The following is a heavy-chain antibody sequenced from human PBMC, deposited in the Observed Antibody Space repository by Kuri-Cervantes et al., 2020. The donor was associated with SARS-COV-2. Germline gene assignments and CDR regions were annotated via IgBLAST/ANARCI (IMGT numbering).Heavy chain of an antibody. J-gene: IGHJ3*02. V-gene: IGHV1-3*01. CDR2: INAGNGNT. CDR1: GYTFTSYA. D-gene: IGHD3-9*01. CDR3: ASMGIWTGYYNPTPIGAFDI. Sequence: ASVKVSCKAAGYTFTSYAMLWGRQAPGQRLEWMGWINAGNGNTKYSQKFQGRVTITRDTSASTAYMELSSLRSEDTAVYYCASMGIWTGYYNPTPIGAFDIWGQGTMVTVSS.